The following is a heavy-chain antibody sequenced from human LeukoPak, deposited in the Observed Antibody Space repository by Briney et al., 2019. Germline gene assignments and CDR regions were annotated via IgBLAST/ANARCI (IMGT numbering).Heavy chain of an antibody. CDR2: IYPGDSDT. V-gene: IGHV5-51*01. D-gene: IGHD3-10*01. J-gene: IGHJ4*02. CDR1: GYTSTTYW. Sequence: VESLNISCQGSGYTSTTYWIGWVRQLPGKGLEWMGIIYPGDSDTRYRPSFQGQVTISADKSISTAYLQWSSLKASDTATYYSARGGVAVEGRLYYDYWGQGTLVTVS. CDR3: ARGGVAVEGRLYYDY.